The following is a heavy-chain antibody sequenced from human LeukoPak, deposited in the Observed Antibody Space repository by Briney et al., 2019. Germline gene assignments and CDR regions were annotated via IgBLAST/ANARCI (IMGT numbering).Heavy chain of an antibody. V-gene: IGHV4-59*01. CDR2: VHYSGST. J-gene: IGHJ5*02. CDR3: AGSTVGNWFDP. CDR1: GGSISSYY. D-gene: IGHD4-17*01. Sequence: SETLSLTCTVSGGSISSYYWSWIRQPPGKGLDYIGYVHYSGSTNYNPSLRSRVTISVDTSRNQFSLNLTSATAGDTAIYYCAGSTVGNWFDPWGQGTLVTVSS.